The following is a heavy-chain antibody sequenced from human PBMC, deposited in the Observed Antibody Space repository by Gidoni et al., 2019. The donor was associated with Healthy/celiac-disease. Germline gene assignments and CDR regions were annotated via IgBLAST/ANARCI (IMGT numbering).Heavy chain of an antibody. J-gene: IGHJ6*02. D-gene: IGHD6-6*01. Sequence: EVQLVEPGGRLVQPGGSLRLICADSVFTFSSYWMIWVRQAPGKGLEWVANIKQDGSEKYYVDSVKGRFTISRDNDKNSLYLQMNSLRAEDTAVYYCARDRRRYGMDVWGQGTTVTVSS. CDR1: VFTFSSYW. CDR2: IKQDGSEK. V-gene: IGHV3-7*01. CDR3: ARDRRRYGMDV.